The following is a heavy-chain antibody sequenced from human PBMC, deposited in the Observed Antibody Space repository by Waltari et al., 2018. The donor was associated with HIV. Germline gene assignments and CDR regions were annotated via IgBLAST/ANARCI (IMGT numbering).Heavy chain of an antibody. V-gene: IGHV3-23*01. Sequence: EVQLLESGGDLVQPGGSLRLSCAASGFTFSSYAMSWVRQAPGKGLEWVAYIIGSGGSTHYADSVNGRFTISRDNSKNTLYLQMDSLRAEDTALYYCTKEQYGTLGGAWGQGTTVTVSS. D-gene: IGHD6-6*01. CDR1: GFTFSSYA. CDR3: TKEQYGTLGGA. J-gene: IGHJ6*02. CDR2: IIGSGGST.